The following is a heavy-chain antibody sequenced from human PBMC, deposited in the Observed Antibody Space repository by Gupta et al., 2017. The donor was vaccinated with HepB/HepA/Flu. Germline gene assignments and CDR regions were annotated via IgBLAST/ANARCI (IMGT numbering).Heavy chain of an antibody. CDR2: ISYDGRNK. D-gene: IGHD3-22*01. CDR3: ARGPYSTGIYYELDS. Sequence: QVQLVESGGGVVQPGRSLRLSCTASGFTSSIYSMHWVRQAPGMGLEWVAVISYDGRNKYFADSVKGRFTISKDDSKNTLYLQMNSLRADDTAVYYCARGPYSTGIYYELDSWGQGTLVTVSS. CDR1: GFTSSIYS. J-gene: IGHJ4*02. V-gene: IGHV3-30*04.